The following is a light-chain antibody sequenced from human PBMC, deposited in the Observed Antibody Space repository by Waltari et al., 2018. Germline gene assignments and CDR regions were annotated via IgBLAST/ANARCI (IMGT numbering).Light chain of an antibody. CDR1: QSVSRSY. CDR3: QRYGSSPWT. J-gene: IGKJ1*01. Sequence: EFVLTQSPGTLSLSPGERATLSCRASQSVSRSYFAWYQHKPGQAPRLLIYGATSRAPGIPDRVSGSGSGTDFTLTISRLEPDDSAVYYCQRYGSSPWTFGQGTKVEI. V-gene: IGKV3-20*01. CDR2: GAT.